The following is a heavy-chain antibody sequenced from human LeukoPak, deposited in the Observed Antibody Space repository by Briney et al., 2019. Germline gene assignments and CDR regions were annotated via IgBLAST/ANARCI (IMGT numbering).Heavy chain of an antibody. CDR2: TRSKAYGGTR. Sequence: GRSLRLSCRGSGFAFGDFAMNWVRQAPGKGLEWVGFTRSKAYGGTREYAASVAGRFAISRDDSNSIAYLQMNSLTTEDTAMYCCTRLKYYDSRTRTFDIWGQGTMVTVSS. CDR1: GFAFGDFA. V-gene: IGHV3-49*04. D-gene: IGHD3-22*01. CDR3: TRLKYYDSRTRTFDI. J-gene: IGHJ3*02.